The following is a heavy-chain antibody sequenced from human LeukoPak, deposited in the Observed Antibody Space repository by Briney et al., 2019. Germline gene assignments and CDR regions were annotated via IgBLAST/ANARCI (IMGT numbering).Heavy chain of an antibody. J-gene: IGHJ4*02. D-gene: IGHD4-17*01. CDR2: ISPSGTDI. CDR1: GFTFTDTY. Sequence: GGSLRLSCAVSGFTFTDTYMTWIRQAPGKGLESLSYISPSGTDISYADSVKGRFTISRDNSKNTLYLQMNSLRAEDTAVYYCAKAYGDYVHFFDYWGQGTLVTVSS. CDR3: AKAYGDYVHFFDY. V-gene: IGHV3-11*01.